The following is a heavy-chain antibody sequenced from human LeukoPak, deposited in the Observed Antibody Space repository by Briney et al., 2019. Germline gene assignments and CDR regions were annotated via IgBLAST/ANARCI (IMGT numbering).Heavy chain of an antibody. V-gene: IGHV4-34*01. D-gene: IGHD3-22*01. CDR2: INHSGST. CDR1: GGSFSGYY. CDR3: ARGHPHYDSSGYLFGY. J-gene: IGHJ4*02. Sequence: PSETLSLTCAVYGGSFSGYYWSWIRQPPGKGLEWIGEINHSGSTNYNPSLKSRVTISVDTSKNQFSLKLSSVTAADTAVYYCARGHPHYDSSGYLFGYWGQGTLVTVSS.